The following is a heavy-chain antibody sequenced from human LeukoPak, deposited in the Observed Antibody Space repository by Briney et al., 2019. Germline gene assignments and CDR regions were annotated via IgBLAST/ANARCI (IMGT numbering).Heavy chain of an antibody. V-gene: IGHV1-18*01. D-gene: IGHD6-13*01. CDR2: ISAYNGNT. J-gene: IGHJ3*02. Sequence: ASVKVSCKASGYTFTSYGISWVPQAPGQGLEWMGWISAYNGNTNYAQKLQGRVTMTTDTSTSTAYMELRSLRSDDTAVYYCASRRGALAAAATDAFDIWGQGTMVTVSS. CDR1: GYTFTSYG. CDR3: ASRRGALAAAATDAFDI.